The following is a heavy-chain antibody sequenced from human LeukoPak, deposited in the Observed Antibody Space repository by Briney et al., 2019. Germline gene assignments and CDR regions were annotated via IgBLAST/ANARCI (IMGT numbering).Heavy chain of an antibody. CDR2: TYYSGST. J-gene: IGHJ4*02. Sequence: SETLSLTCTISGGSINNYYWSWIRQPPGKGLEWIGYTYYSGSTNYNPSLNSRVNISLDTSKNQFSLRLSSVTAADTAVYYCARQTAKNVDTARFDYWGQGTLVTVSS. CDR1: GGSINNYY. CDR3: ARQTAKNVDTARFDY. V-gene: IGHV4-59*08. D-gene: IGHD5-18*01.